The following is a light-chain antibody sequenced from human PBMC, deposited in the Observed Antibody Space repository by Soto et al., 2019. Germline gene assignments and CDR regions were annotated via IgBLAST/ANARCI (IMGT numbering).Light chain of an antibody. CDR2: DTS. CDR1: QRISTW. Sequence: DIQMTQSPSTLSASVGDRVTITCRASQRISTWLAWYQQKPGKVPKLLIYDTSSLESGVPSRFSGSGSGTEFTLTINSLQPDDFATYYCQQYNSYWSFGQGTKVDI. J-gene: IGKJ1*01. CDR3: QQYNSYWS. V-gene: IGKV1-5*01.